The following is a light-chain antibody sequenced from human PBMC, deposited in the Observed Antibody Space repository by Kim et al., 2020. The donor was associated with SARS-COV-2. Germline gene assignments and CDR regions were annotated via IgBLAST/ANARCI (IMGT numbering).Light chain of an antibody. V-gene: IGLV7-46*01. CDR2: DTG. J-gene: IGLJ3*02. CDR1: TGGVTSDRY. Sequence: PGGTVTPPCGASTGGVTSDRYPYWYQQKPGQAPRTLIYDTGNKHSWTPARFSGSLLGGKAALTLSGAQPEDEAEYYCLLSWSGGRVFGGGTQLTVL. CDR3: LLSWSGGRV.